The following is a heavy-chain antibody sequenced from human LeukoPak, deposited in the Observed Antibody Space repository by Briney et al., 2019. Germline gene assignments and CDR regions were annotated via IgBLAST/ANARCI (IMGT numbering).Heavy chain of an antibody. CDR2: IIPILGIA. CDR1: GGTFSSYA. D-gene: IGHD1-7*01. J-gene: IGHJ4*02. CDR3: ASGTTPVGDYFDY. Sequence: ASVKVSCKASGGTFSSYAISWVRQAPGQGLEWMGRIIPILGIANYAQKFQGRVTITADKSTSTAYMELSSLRSKDTAVYYCASGTTPVGDYFDYWGQGTLVTVSS. V-gene: IGHV1-69*04.